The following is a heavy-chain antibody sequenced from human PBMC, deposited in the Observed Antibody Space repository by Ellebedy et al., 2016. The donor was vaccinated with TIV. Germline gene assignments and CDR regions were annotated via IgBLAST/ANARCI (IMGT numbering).Heavy chain of an antibody. J-gene: IGHJ3*02. CDR2: MNANSGNT. CDR3: AREYYCSGSFTNAFDI. Sequence: AASVKVSCKASGYTFTSYDINWVRQATGQGLEWMGWMNANSGNTGYAQKLQGRVTMTTDTSTSTVYMVLRSLRSEDTAVYYCAREYYCSGSFTNAFDIWGQGTMVTVSS. V-gene: IGHV1-8*02. CDR1: GYTFTSYD. D-gene: IGHD3-10*01.